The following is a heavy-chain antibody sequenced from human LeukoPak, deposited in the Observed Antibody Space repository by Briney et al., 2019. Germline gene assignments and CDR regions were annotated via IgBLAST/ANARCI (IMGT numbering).Heavy chain of an antibody. CDR2: ISGGGGSTYYA. CDR3: ARRSAAQAFDY. J-gene: IGHJ4*02. CDR1: GSTFNNYA. D-gene: IGHD4-17*01. Sequence: GGSLRLSCAASGSTFNNYAMSWVRQAPGKGLEWVSTISGGGGSTYYAYYADSVRGRFTLSRDNSKNTLHLQMNSLRAEDTAIYYCARRSAAQAFDYWGQGTLVTVSS. V-gene: IGHV3-23*01.